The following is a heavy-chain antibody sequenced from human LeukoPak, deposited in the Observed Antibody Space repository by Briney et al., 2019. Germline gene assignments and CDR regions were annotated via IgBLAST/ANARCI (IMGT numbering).Heavy chain of an antibody. V-gene: IGHV4-34*01. CDR3: AREHGDYGLYWFGP. CDR2: INHSKST. CDR1: GGSFSGYY. J-gene: IGHJ5*02. D-gene: IGHD4-17*01. Sequence: KPSETLSLTCAVYGGSFSGYYWSWIRQPPGKGLEWIGEINHSKSTNYSPSLKSRVTISVDTSKNQFSLKLSSVTAADTAVYYCAREHGDYGLYWFGPWGQGTLVTVSS.